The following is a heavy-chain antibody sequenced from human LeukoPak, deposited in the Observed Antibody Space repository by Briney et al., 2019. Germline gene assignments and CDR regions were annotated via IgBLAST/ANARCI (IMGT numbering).Heavy chain of an antibody. CDR1: GGSFSGYY. V-gene: IGHV4-34*01. D-gene: IGHD5-18*01. CDR3: ARGDPSYGYAY. CDR2: INHSGST. Sequence: PSVTLSLTCAVYGGSFSGYYWSWIRQPPGKGLEWIGEINHSGSTNYSPSLKSRVTISVDTSKNQFSLKLSSVTAADTAVYYCARGDPSYGYAYWGQGTLVTVSS. J-gene: IGHJ4*02.